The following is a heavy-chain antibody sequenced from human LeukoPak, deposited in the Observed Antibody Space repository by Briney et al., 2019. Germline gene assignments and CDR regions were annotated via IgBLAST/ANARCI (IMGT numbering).Heavy chain of an antibody. Sequence: GGSLRLSCAASGFTFSGSAMHWVRQASGKGLEWVGRIRSKANSYATAYAASVKGRFTISRDDSKNTAYLQMNSLKTEDTAVYYCARGQQQLVTYYFDYWGQGTLVTVSS. CDR3: ARGQQQLVTYYFDY. D-gene: IGHD6-13*01. CDR2: IRSKANSYAT. J-gene: IGHJ4*02. V-gene: IGHV3-73*01. CDR1: GFTFSGSA.